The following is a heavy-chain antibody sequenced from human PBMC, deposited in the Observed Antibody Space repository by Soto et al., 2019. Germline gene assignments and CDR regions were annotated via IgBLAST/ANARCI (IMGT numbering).Heavy chain of an antibody. V-gene: IGHV1-69*08. J-gene: IGHJ6*02. Sequence: SVKVSCKASGYTFSSYTIRWVRQAPGQRLEWMGRINPSLGNAKYAQKFQGRVTITADKSTSTAYMEVRSLRSDDTAVYYCARDGVAPYYYYGMDVWGQGTPVTVSS. CDR3: ARDGVAPYYYYGMDV. D-gene: IGHD5-12*01. CDR2: INPSLGNA. CDR1: GYTFSSYT.